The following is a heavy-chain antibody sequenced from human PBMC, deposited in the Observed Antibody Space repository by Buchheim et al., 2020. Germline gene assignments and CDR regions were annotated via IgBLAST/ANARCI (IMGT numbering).Heavy chain of an antibody. V-gene: IGHV3-15*01. CDR2: IKSKTDDGTT. CDR3: TTDQLWHDY. CDR1: GFTFSNAW. D-gene: IGHD3-16*01. Sequence: EVQLVESGGGLVKPGGSLRLSCAASGFTFSNAWMSWVRPAPGKGLEWVGRIKSKTDDGTTDYAAPGKGRFTISRDDSRNILFLQMNSLKTEDTAVYYCTTDQLWHDYWGQGTL. J-gene: IGHJ4*02.